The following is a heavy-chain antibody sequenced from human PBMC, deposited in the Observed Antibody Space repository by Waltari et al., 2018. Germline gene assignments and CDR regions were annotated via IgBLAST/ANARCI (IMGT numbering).Heavy chain of an antibody. CDR3: AKAFGVYDAFDI. CDR2: IYSGGST. D-gene: IGHD3-16*01. V-gene: IGHV3-23*03. J-gene: IGHJ3*02. CDR1: GFTFSSYA. Sequence: EVQLLESGGGLVQPGGSLRLSCAASGFTFSSYAMSWVRQAPGKGLEWVSVIYSGGSTYYADSVKGRFTISRDNSKNSLYLQMNSLRTEDTALYYCAKAFGVYDAFDIWGQGTMVTVSS.